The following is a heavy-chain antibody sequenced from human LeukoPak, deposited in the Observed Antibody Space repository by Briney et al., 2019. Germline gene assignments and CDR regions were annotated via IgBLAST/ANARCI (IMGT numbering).Heavy chain of an antibody. D-gene: IGHD6-25*01. CDR1: GGSISTSSYY. Sequence: PSETLSLTCTVSGGSISTSSYYWGWIRQPPGKGLEWIGSIYYSGSTYYNPSLKSRVTISVDTSRDQFSLKLSSVTAADTAVYYCARDQAGIATDYWFDPWGQGTLVTVSS. CDR2: IYYSGST. J-gene: IGHJ5*02. CDR3: ARDQAGIATDYWFDP. V-gene: IGHV4-39*07.